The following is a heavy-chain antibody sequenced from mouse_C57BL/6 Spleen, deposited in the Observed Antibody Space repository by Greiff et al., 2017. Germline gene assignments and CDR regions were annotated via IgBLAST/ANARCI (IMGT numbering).Heavy chain of an antibody. J-gene: IGHJ1*03. V-gene: IGHV3-6*01. Sequence: EVKLMESGPGLVKPSQSLSLTCSVTGYSITSGYYWNWIRQFPGNKLEWMGYISYDGSNNYNPSLKNRISITRDTSKNQFFLKLNSVTTEDTATYYCAKDYSNYVWYFDVWGTGTTVTVAS. CDR2: ISYDGSN. D-gene: IGHD2-5*01. CDR3: AKDYSNYVWYFDV. CDR1: GYSITSGYY.